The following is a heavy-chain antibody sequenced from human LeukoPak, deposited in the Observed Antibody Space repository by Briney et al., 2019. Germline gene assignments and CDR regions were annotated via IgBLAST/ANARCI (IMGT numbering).Heavy chain of an antibody. Sequence: PGGSLRLSCAASGFTFSSYWMSWVRQAPGKGLEWVANIKQDGSEKYYVDSVKGRFTISRDNAKNSLYLQMNSLRAEDTAVYYCARLHYYGSGSYYSLYLLNFDYWGQGTLVTVSS. CDR1: GFTFSSYW. CDR2: IKQDGSEK. D-gene: IGHD3-10*01. CDR3: ARLHYYGSGSYYSLYLLNFDY. J-gene: IGHJ4*02. V-gene: IGHV3-7*01.